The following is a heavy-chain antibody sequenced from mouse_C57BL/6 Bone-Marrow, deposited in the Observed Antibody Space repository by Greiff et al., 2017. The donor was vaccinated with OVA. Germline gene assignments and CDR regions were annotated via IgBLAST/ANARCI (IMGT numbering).Heavy chain of an antibody. D-gene: IGHD2-4*01. J-gene: IGHJ2*01. V-gene: IGHV1-80*01. CDR1: GYAFSSYW. CDR2: IYPGDGDT. CDR3: ARKLDYDVVDY. Sequence: VQLQESGAELVKPGASVKISCKASGYAFSSYWMNWVKQRPGKGLEWIGQIYPGDGDTNYNGKFKGKATLTADKSSSTAYMQLSSLTSEDSAVYYCARKLDYDVVDYWGQGTTLTVSS.